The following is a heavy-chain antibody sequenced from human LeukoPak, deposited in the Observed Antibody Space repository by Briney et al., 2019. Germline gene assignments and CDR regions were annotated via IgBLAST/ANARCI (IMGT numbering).Heavy chain of an antibody. CDR2: ISSSGSTI. CDR3: AELGITMIGGV. J-gene: IGHJ6*04. V-gene: IGHV3-48*03. D-gene: IGHD3-10*02. Sequence: GGSLRPSCAASGFTFTSYEMNWVRQAPGKGLEWVSYISSSGSTIYYADSVKGRFTISRDNAKNTLYLQMNSLRAEDTAVYYCAELGITMIGGVWGKGTTVTISS. CDR1: GFTFTSYE.